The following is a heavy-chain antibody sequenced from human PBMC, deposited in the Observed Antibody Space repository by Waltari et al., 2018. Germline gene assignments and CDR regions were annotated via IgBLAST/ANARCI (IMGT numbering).Heavy chain of an antibody. J-gene: IGHJ3*02. CDR2: IGTAGDT. CDR3: ARATTYAFDI. Sequence: EVQLVESGGGLVQPGGSLRLSCAASGFTFSSYDMHWVRQATGKGLELVSAIGTAGDTYYLGSVKGRFTISRENAKNSLYLQMNSLRAGDTAMYYCARATTYAFDIWGQGTMVTVSS. CDR1: GFTFSSYD. V-gene: IGHV3-13*01.